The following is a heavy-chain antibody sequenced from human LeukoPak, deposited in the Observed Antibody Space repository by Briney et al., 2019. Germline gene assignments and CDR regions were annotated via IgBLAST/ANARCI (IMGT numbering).Heavy chain of an antibody. CDR1: GFTFSSYA. J-gene: IGHJ6*02. V-gene: IGHV3-30-3*01. CDR3: ARVDSSGWNYYYYYGMDV. CDR2: ISYDGSNK. Sequence: GGSLRLSRAASGFTFSSYAMHWVRQAPGKGLEWVAVISYDGSNKYYADSVKGRFTISRDNSKNTLYLQMNSLRAEDTAVYYCARVDSSGWNYYYYYGMDVWGQGTTVTVSS. D-gene: IGHD6-19*01.